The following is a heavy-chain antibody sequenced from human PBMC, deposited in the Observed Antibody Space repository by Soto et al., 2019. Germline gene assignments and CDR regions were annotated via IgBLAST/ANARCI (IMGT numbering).Heavy chain of an antibody. V-gene: IGHV1-69*08. CDR2: IIPILGIA. CDR3: ARDGGYGSGSFDY. CDR1: GGTFSSYT. D-gene: IGHD3-10*01. J-gene: IGHJ4*02. Sequence: QVQLVQSGAEVKKPGSSVKVSCKASGGTFSSYTISWVRQAPGQGLEWMGRIIPILGIANYAQKFQGRVTTTMDXXTSTAYMELSSLRSEDTAVYYCARDGGYGSGSFDYWGQGTLVTVSS.